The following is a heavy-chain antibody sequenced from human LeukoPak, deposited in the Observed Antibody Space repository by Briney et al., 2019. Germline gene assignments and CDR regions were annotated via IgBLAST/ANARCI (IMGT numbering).Heavy chain of an antibody. CDR3: ARRRAVAGTWEVGYFDY. CDR2: IYTSGST. CDR1: GGSISSYY. D-gene: IGHD6-19*01. Sequence: SETLSLTCTVSGGSISSYYWSWIRQPAGKGLEWIGRIYTSGSTNYNPSLKSRVTISADTSKNQFSLKLSSVTAADTAVYYCARRRAVAGTWEVGYFDYWGQGTLVTVSS. V-gene: IGHV4-4*07. J-gene: IGHJ4*02.